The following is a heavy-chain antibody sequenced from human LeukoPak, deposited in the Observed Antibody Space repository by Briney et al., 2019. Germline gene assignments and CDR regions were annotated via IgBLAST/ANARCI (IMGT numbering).Heavy chain of an antibody. V-gene: IGHV3-23*01. Sequence: GGSLRLSCAASGFTFSNYAMTWVRQAPGKGLEWVSGISGSGDSTYYADSVKGRFTISRDNFKNTLHLQMNSLRAEDTAVYYCAKEAYYDGTGYFDFWGQGTLVTVSS. J-gene: IGHJ4*02. CDR3: AKEAYYDGTGYFDF. CDR1: GFTFSNYA. D-gene: IGHD3-22*01. CDR2: ISGSGDST.